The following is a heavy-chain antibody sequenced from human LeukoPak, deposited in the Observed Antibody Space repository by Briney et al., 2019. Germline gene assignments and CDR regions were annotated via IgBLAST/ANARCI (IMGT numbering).Heavy chain of an antibody. CDR3: ARNSRSPDYYYYYMDV. CDR1: GYTFTSYD. D-gene: IGHD2/OR15-2a*01. CDR2: MNPNSGNT. Sequence: GASVKVSCKASGYTFTSYDINWVRQATGQGLEWMGWMNPNSGNTGYAQKFQGRVTMTRNTSISTAYMELSSLRSEDTAAYYCARNSRSPDYYYYYMDVWGKGTTVTVSS. V-gene: IGHV1-8*01. J-gene: IGHJ6*03.